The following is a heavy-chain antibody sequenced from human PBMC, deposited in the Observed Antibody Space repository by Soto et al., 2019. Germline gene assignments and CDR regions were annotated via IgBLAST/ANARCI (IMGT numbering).Heavy chain of an antibody. CDR2: ISYDGSNK. V-gene: IGHV3-30-3*01. J-gene: IGHJ6*02. D-gene: IGHD3-10*01. CDR3: ARVMVRGVMEYYYGMDV. Sequence: PGGSLRLSCAASGFTFSSYAMHWVRQAPGKGLEWVAVISYDGSNKYYADSVKGRFTISRDNSKNTLYLQMNSLRAEDTAVYYYARVMVRGVMEYYYGMDVWGQGTTVTVSS. CDR1: GFTFSSYA.